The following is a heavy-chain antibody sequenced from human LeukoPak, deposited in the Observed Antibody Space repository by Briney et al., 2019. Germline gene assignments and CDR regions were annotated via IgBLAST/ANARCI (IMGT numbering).Heavy chain of an antibody. V-gene: IGHV4-38-2*01. Sequence: PSETLSLTCAVSGYSITGGYYWGWIRQPPGKGLEWIGSAYHGGKTYYNPSLKSRVSILIDPSKDQFSLRLTSLTATDTAVYYCARLEGGYWFDYWGRGTLVTVSS. CDR3: ARLEGGYWFDY. J-gene: IGHJ4*02. D-gene: IGHD6-25*01. CDR2: AYHGGKT. CDR1: GYSITGGYY.